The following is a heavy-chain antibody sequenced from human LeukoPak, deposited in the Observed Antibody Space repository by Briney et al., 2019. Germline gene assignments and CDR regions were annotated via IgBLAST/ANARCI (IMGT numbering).Heavy chain of an antibody. J-gene: IGHJ5*02. Sequence: SETLSLTCTVSGGSISNFYWSCLRQPAGKELEWIGRIFTRGSATYNPSLKSRVTMSVDTSKNQFSLNLRSVTAADTAVYYCASLAAAGTLLFDPWGQGTLVTVSS. V-gene: IGHV4-4*07. CDR1: GGSISNFY. CDR3: ASLAAAGTLLFDP. CDR2: IFTRGSA. D-gene: IGHD6-13*01.